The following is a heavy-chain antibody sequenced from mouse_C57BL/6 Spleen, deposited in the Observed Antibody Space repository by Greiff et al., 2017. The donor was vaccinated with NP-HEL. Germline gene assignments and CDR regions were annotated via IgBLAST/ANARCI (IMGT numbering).Heavy chain of an antibody. D-gene: IGHD1-1*01. V-gene: IGHV2-9-1*01. J-gene: IGHJ2*01. CDR3: ARENYYGSSYGFDY. CDR2: IWTGGGT. CDR1: GFSLTSYA. Sequence: VKLMESGPGLVAPSQSLSITCTVSGFSLTSYAISWVRQPPGKGLEWLGVIWTGGGTNYNSALKSRLSISKDNSKSQVFLKMNSLQTDDTARYYCARENYYGSSYGFDYWGQGTTLTVSS.